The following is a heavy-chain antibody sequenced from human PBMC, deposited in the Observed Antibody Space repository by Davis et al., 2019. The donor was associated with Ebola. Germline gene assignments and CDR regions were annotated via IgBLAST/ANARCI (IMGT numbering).Heavy chain of an antibody. D-gene: IGHD2-2*01. CDR2: INHSGST. CDR3: ASGGGCISTSCYLYYYYGMDV. V-gene: IGHV4-34*01. CDR1: GGSSSGYY. Sequence: SQTLSLTCAVYGGSSSGYYWSWIRQPPGKGLEWIGEINHSGSTNSNPSLKSRVTISVDTSKNQFSLKLSSVTAADTAVYYCASGGGCISTSCYLYYYYGMDVWGQGTTVTVSS. J-gene: IGHJ6*02.